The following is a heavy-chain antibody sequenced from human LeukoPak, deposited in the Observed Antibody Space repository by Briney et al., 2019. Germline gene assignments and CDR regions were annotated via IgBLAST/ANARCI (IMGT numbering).Heavy chain of an antibody. CDR1: GFTFSSYW. Sequence: GGSLRLSCAASGFTFSSYWMSWVRQAPGKGLEWVANIKQDGSEKYYVDSVKGGFTISRDNAKNSLYLQMNSLRAEDTAVYYCARGRYCSGGSCYSAAFDIWGQGTMVTVSS. CDR3: ARGRYCSGGSCYSAAFDI. D-gene: IGHD2-15*01. CDR2: IKQDGSEK. V-gene: IGHV3-7*01. J-gene: IGHJ3*02.